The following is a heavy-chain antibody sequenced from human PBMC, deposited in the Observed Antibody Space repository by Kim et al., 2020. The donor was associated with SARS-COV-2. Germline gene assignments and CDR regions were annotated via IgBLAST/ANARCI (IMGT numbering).Heavy chain of an antibody. CDR2: INSDGSST. J-gene: IGHJ4*02. Sequence: GGSLRLSCAASGFSFSMYWMHWVRQPPGKGLVWVSRINSDGSSTDYADSVKGRFTISRDNAKNRLYLQVNSLRAEDTAVYYCARDLKASPSNIFFDYWGQGTLVTVSS. D-gene: IGHD2-15*01. V-gene: IGHV3-74*01. CDR1: GFSFSMYW. CDR3: ARDLKASPSNIFFDY.